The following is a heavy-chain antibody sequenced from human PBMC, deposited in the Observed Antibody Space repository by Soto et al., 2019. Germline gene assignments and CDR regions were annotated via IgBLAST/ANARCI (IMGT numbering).Heavy chain of an antibody. V-gene: IGHV1-69*01. D-gene: IGHD6-19*01. CDR2: IIPIFGTA. CDR3: ARDMLAVAAPYDYYYYGMDV. CDR1: GCTFSSDA. J-gene: IGHJ6*02. Sequence: ASVKVSCKASGCTFSSDASSWGRQAPGQGLEWMGGIIPIFGTANYAQKCQGRVTITADESTSTAYMELSSLRSEDTAVYYCARDMLAVAAPYDYYYYGMDVWGQGPTVTVSS.